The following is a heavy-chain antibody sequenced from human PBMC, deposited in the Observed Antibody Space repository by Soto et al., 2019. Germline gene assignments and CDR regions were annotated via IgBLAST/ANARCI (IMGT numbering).Heavy chain of an antibody. D-gene: IGHD2-15*01. Sequence: QVQLQQWGAGLLKASETLSLTCGVNGGSFSGYYWSWIRQPPGKGLEWIGEINNSGSTNYNPSLKSRVTISVDTSENQFSLNLSSVTAADTAVYYCARRWTYLNAFDFWGQGTMVTVSS. CDR3: ARRWTYLNAFDF. CDR2: INNSGST. V-gene: IGHV4-34*02. J-gene: IGHJ3*01. CDR1: GGSFSGYY.